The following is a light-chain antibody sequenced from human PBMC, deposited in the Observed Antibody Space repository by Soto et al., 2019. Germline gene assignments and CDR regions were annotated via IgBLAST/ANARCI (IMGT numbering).Light chain of an antibody. CDR3: GTWDDSLSAVV. CDR2: ENN. V-gene: IGLV1-51*02. Sequence: QSVLTQPPSVSAAPGQKVTISCSGSSSNIGTNYVSWYQLLPATAPKLLIYENNERPSGISDRFSGSKFGTSATLDITGLQSGDEADYCCGTWDDSLSAVVFGGGTKLTVL. CDR1: SSNIGTNY. J-gene: IGLJ2*01.